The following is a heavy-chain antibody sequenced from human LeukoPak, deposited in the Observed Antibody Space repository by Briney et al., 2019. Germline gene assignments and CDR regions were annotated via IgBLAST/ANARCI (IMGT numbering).Heavy chain of an antibody. J-gene: IGHJ4*02. Sequence: GGSLRLSCAGSGFSFSHYAINWVRQAPGKGLEWVSSITSSSDYIYYADSVKGRFTISRDNAKNSLYLQMNSLRAEDTAVYYCARFALKTPPTDWGQGTLVTVSS. CDR3: ARFALKTPPTD. V-gene: IGHV3-21*01. CDR1: GFSFSHYA. CDR2: ITSSSDYI.